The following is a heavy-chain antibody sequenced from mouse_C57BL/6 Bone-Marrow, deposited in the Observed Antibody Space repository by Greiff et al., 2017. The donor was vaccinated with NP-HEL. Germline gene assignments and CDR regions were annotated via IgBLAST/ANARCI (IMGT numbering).Heavy chain of an antibody. CDR1: GFSLTSYG. V-gene: IGHV2-2*01. Sequence: VKVVESGPGLVQPSQSLSITCTVSGFSLTSYGVHWVRQSPGKGLEWLGVIWSGGSTDYNAAFISRLSISKDNSKSQVFFKMNSLQADDTAIYYCARNRGGSNYAMDYWGQGTSVTVSS. CDR2: IWSGGST. CDR3: ARNRGGSNYAMDY. D-gene: IGHD1-1*01. J-gene: IGHJ4*01.